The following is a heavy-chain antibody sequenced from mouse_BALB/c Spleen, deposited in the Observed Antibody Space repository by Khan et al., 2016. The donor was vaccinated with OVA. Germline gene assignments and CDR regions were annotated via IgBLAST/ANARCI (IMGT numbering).Heavy chain of an antibody. CDR3: ARGTCDY. Sequence: VQLQQSGPELMKPGASVNISCKASGYSFTTYYIHWVKQSRGKSLEWIGYIDPFNGGTDYNQKFKGQATLTVDKSSNTAYMHLSSLTSEDSAVYYGARGTCDYWGQGTLVTGSA. CDR2: IDPFNGGT. CDR1: GYSFTTYY. D-gene: IGHD3-3*01. V-gene: IGHV1S135*01. J-gene: IGHJ3*01.